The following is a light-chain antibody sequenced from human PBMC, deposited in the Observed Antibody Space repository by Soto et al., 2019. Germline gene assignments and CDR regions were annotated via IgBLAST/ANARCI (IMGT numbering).Light chain of an antibody. CDR3: HQCRNWPFT. CDR1: QNFYNY. J-gene: IGKJ4*01. V-gene: IGKV3-15*01. CDR2: DAS. Sequence: EIVMTQSPATLSVSPGEGATLSCKASQNFYNYLAWYQQRPGQPHRLLIYDASTRATGISARISVSGYGTEFTLTISSLQAEDFAVYFCHQCRNWPFTFGGGTKVEIK.